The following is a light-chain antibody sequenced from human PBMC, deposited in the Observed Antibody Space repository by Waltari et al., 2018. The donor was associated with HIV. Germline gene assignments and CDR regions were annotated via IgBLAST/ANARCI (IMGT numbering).Light chain of an antibody. J-gene: IGKJ5*01. Sequence: EIVMLQSPATLSVSPGERATLSCRASQSVSSKLAWYQQKPGQAPRLLIYGASTRSTGIPGRFSGSESGTEFILTIRSLQSEDCAVYYCQQYYKWPLTFGQGTRLEIK. CDR3: QQYYKWPLT. V-gene: IGKV3D-15*01. CDR1: QSVSSK. CDR2: GAS.